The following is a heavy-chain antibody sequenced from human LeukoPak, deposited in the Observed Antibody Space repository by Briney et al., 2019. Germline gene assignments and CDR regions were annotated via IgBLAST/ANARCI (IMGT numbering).Heavy chain of an antibody. CDR2: IYSGGST. V-gene: IGHV3-66*04. D-gene: IGHD6-13*01. Sequence: GGSLSLSCAASGFTVSSNYMSWVRQAPGKGLEWVSVIYSGGSTYYADSVKGRFTISRDSSKNTLCLQMNSLRAEDTAVYYCARPYTSSWYGYFGMDVWGQGTTVTVSS. CDR1: GFTVSSNY. J-gene: IGHJ6*02. CDR3: ARPYTSSWYGYFGMDV.